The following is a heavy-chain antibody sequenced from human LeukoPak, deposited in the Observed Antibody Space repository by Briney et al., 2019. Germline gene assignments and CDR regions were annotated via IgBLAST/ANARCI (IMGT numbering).Heavy chain of an antibody. D-gene: IGHD3-10*01. J-gene: IGHJ4*02. CDR1: GFTFTSYG. V-gene: IGHV3-30*03. CDR3: ARDLSPVVRASPMGY. Sequence: GTSLSLSCAASGFTFTSYGMHWVRQAPGKGLEWVALITYDGYYKYYSDSVKGRFTISSDTSKNTLYLQMNSLRAEDTAVYYCARDLSPVVRASPMGYWGQGTLVTVSS. CDR2: ITYDGYYK.